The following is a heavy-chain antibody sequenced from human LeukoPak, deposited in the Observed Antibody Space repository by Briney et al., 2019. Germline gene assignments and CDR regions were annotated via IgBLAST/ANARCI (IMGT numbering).Heavy chain of an antibody. CDR3: AREPVYYNGSSGYYYEYY. CDR1: GYTFTSYG. CDR2: ISVYNGNT. J-gene: IGHJ4*02. D-gene: IGHD3-22*01. V-gene: IGHV1-18*01. Sequence: ASVNLSRKASGYTFTSYGISWVRLAPGQGLERMGWISVYNGNTSYAQKPQGRATRTTDTSTSTAYMELRRLSSDDTAVYYWAREPVYYNGSSGYYYEYYWGQGNLVTVSS.